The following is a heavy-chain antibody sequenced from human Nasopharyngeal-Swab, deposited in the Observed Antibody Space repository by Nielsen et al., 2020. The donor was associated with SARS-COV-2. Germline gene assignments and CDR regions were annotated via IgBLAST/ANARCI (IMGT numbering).Heavy chain of an antibody. CDR2: ISSSSSYT. CDR3: ARERGLRFLEWLSLWDGMDV. CDR1: GFTFSDYY. Sequence: GGSLRLSRAASGFTFSDYYMSWIRQAPGKGLEWVSYISSSSSYTNYADSVKGRFTISRDNAKNSLYLQMNSLRAEDTAVYYCARERGLRFLEWLSLWDGMDVWGQGTTVTVSS. D-gene: IGHD3-3*01. J-gene: IGHJ6*02. V-gene: IGHV3-11*05.